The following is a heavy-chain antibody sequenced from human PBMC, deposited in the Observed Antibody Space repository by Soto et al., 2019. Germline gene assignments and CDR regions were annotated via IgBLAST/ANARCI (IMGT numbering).Heavy chain of an antibody. Sequence: QVQLVQSGAEVKKLGSSVKVSCKASGGTFSSFTISWVRQAPGQGLEWMGGIIPIYGTANYAQKFQGRVTITADASTRTAYMELSSLRSEDTAVYYCAKDRRADWESYYYYAMDVWGQGTTVTVSS. V-gene: IGHV1-69*01. J-gene: IGHJ6*02. CDR3: AKDRRADWESYYYYAMDV. CDR1: GGTFSSFT. D-gene: IGHD1-26*01. CDR2: IIPIYGTA.